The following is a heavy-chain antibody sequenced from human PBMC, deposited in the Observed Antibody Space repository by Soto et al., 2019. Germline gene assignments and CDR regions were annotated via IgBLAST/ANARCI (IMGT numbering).Heavy chain of an antibody. D-gene: IGHD5-12*01. J-gene: IGHJ4*02. CDR1: VFTFISYA. Sequence: HPGWTLSLSCAASVFTFISYAMSWGRQAQGKGLEWVSASSGSGGSTYYADSVKGRFTIPRDNPKNTLYLQMNSLRAADTAVYYCAKDRAPTQVDYYFDYWGQGTLVTVSS. CDR2: SSGSGGST. V-gene: IGHV3-23*01. CDR3: AKDRAPTQVDYYFDY.